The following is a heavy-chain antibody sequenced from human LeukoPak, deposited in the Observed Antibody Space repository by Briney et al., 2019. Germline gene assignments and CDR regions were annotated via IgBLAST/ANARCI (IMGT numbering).Heavy chain of an antibody. CDR3: VRDPEALDY. CDR1: GFTSFSYC. CDR2: ISRGPPTI. Sequence: GSLRLSCLASGFTSFSYCMEWVSHAHGTGLEWVSYISRGPPTIHYADSVKGRFTISRDNAKNSLYLQMNSLRDEDTAVYYCVRDPEALDYWGQGTLVTVSS. J-gene: IGHJ4*02. V-gene: IGHV3-48*02.